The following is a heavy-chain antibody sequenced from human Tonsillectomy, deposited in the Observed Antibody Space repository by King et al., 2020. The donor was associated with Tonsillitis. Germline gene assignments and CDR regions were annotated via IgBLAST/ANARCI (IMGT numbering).Heavy chain of an antibody. CDR2: IYHSGST. J-gene: IGHJ5*02. V-gene: IGHV4-38-2*02. CDR3: ARDYYDMLTGYSPNWFDP. D-gene: IGHD3-9*01. CDR1: GYSISSGYY. Sequence: VQLQESGPGLVKPSETLSLTCAVSGYSISSGYYWGWIRQPPGKGLEWIGSIYHSGSTYYNPSLKSRVTISVDTSKNQFSLKLSSVTAADTAVYYCARDYYDMLTGYSPNWFDPWGQGTLVTVSS.